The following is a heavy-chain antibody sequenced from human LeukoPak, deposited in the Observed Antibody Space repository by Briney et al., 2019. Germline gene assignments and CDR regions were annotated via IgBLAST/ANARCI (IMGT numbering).Heavy chain of an antibody. CDR1: CFSPSSRSSI. Sequence: SETLTLTCAVSCFSPSSRSSICRRIRQPPGKGLEGIGSVDYRGSTYYNPFLKSRVTISVDTSKNQFSLTLSSVTAADTAVYYCARHPYHPLWFSCLDLWGQGTLVTVSS. CDR3: ARHPYHPLWFSCLDL. CDR2: VDYRGST. V-gene: IGHV4-39*01. J-gene: IGHJ5*02. D-gene: IGHD2-2*01.